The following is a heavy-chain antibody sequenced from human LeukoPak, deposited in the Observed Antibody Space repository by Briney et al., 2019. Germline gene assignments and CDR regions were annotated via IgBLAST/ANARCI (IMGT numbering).Heavy chain of an antibody. V-gene: IGHV1-2*02. CDR2: INPNSGGT. J-gene: IGHJ4*02. CDR1: GYTFTGYY. CDR3: ARDYPKGSSWYGGLKGTDY. D-gene: IGHD6-13*01. Sequence: ASVKVSCKASGYTFTGYYMHWVRQAPGQGLEWMGWINPNSGGTNYAQKFQGRVTMTRDTSISTAYMGLSRLRSDDTAVYYCARDYPKGSSWYGGLKGTDYWSQGTLVTVSS.